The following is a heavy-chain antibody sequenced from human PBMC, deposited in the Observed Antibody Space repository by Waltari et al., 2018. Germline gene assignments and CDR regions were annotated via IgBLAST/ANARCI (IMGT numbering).Heavy chain of an antibody. CDR3: ARVSALGTIFGVVLYNDS. Sequence: EVQLVESGGGLVQPGGSLRLSCEASGFTFSSYWLSWVRQAPGKGVGWVAKLKQDGREEYDVASGRGRFTTSRDTAKDSLDRQMNGLWAEDPAVYYCARVSALGTIFGVVLYNDSWGQGTLVTVSS. D-gene: IGHD3-3*01. J-gene: IGHJ4*02. V-gene: IGHV3-7*01. CDR1: GFTFSSYW. CDR2: LKQDGREE.